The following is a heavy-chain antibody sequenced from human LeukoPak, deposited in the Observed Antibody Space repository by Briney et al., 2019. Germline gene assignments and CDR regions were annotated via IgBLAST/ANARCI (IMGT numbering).Heavy chain of an antibody. J-gene: IGHJ5*02. D-gene: IGHD3-22*01. CDR1: GGTFISYA. CDR2: IIPIFGTA. CDR3: ASGYYDSSGGNWFDP. Sequence: SSVKVSCKASGGTFISYAISWVRQAPGQGLEWMGGIIPIFGTANYAQKFQGRVTITADESTSTAYMELSSLRSEDTAVYYCASGYYDSSGGNWFDPWGQGTLVTVSS. V-gene: IGHV1-69*01.